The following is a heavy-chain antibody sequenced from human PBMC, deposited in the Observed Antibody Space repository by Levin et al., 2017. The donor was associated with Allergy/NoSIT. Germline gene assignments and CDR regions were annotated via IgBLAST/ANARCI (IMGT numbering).Heavy chain of an antibody. Sequence: SVKVSCKASGGTFSSYAISWVRQAPGQGLEWMGGIIPIFGTANYAQKFQGRVTITADKSTSTAYMELSSLRSEDTAVYYCARYDFWSGNWFDPWGQGTLVTVSS. D-gene: IGHD3-3*01. J-gene: IGHJ5*02. CDR2: IIPIFGTA. V-gene: IGHV1-69*06. CDR1: GGTFSSYA. CDR3: ARYDFWSGNWFDP.